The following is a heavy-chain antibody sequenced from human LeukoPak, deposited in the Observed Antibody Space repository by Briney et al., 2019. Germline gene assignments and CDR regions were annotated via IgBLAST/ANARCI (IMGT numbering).Heavy chain of an antibody. J-gene: IGHJ6*02. D-gene: IGHD2-15*01. Sequence: GGSLRLSCAASGFIFRHYTMTWVRQAPGKGLEWVSHIRSNGDDIRYADFVEGRFTISRDDAKNSLFLQMNSLRAEDTAIYYCIKDIRPGGMDVWGRGTTVTVSS. CDR3: IKDIRPGGMDV. V-gene: IGHV3-21*05. CDR2: IRSNGDDI. CDR1: GFIFRHYT.